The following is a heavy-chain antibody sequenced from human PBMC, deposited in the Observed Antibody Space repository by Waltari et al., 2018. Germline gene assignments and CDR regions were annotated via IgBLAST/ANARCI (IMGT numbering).Heavy chain of an antibody. V-gene: IGHV1-24*01. D-gene: IGHD2-21*02. Sequence: KPGASVKVSCKVSGYTLTELSMHWVRQAPGKGLEWMGGFDPEDGETIYAQKFQGRVTMTEDTSTDTAYMELSSLRSEDTAVYYCATPYGGNSGPTFDYWGQGTLVTVSS. CDR1: GYTLTELS. CDR3: ATPYGGNSGPTFDY. J-gene: IGHJ4*02. CDR2: FDPEDGET.